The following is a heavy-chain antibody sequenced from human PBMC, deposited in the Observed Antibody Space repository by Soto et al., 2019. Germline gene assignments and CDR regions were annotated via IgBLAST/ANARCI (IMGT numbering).Heavy chain of an antibody. D-gene: IGHD3-22*01. CDR1: GGSFSGYY. CDR2: INHSGST. V-gene: IGHV4-34*01. Sequence: SETLSLTCAVYGGSFSGYYWSWIRQPPGKGLEWIGEINHSGSTNYNPSLKSRVTISVDTSKNQFSLKLSSVTAADTAVYYCARVGQITMIVDFDYWGQGTLVTVSS. CDR3: ARVGQITMIVDFDY. J-gene: IGHJ4*02.